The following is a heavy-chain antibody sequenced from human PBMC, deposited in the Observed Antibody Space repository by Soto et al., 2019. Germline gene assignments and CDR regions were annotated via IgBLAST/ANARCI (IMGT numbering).Heavy chain of an antibody. CDR1: GYTFTSYY. CDR2: INPSGGST. J-gene: IGHJ5*02. CDR3: ARDGIAAAGTSWFDP. D-gene: IGHD6-13*01. Sequence: ASVKVSCKASGYTFTSYYMHWVRQAPGQGLEWMGIINPSGGSTSYAQKFQGRVTMTRDTSTSTAYMELSSLRSEDTAVYYCARDGIAAAGTSWFDPWGQGTLVTVSS. V-gene: IGHV1-46*01.